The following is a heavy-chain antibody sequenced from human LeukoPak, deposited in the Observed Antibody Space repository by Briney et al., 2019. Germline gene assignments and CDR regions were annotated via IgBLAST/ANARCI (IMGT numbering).Heavy chain of an antibody. V-gene: IGHV1-18*01. J-gene: IGHJ4*02. CDR1: GYTFTSYG. Sequence: GALVKVSCKASGYTFTSYGISWVRQAPGQGLEWMGWISAYNGNTNYAQKLQGRVTMTTDTSTSTAYMELRSLRSDDTAVYYCARVPLGYCSGGSCYPDYWGQGTLVTVSS. CDR3: ARVPLGYCSGGSCYPDY. CDR2: ISAYNGNT. D-gene: IGHD2-15*01.